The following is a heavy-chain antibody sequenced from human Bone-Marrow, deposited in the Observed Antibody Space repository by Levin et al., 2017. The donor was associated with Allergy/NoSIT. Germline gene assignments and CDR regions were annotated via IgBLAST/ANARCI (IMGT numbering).Heavy chain of an antibody. Sequence: GESLKISCQASGSTFTGYYMHWVRQAPGQGLEWMGLINPDSSGTNYAQKFQDRVTMTRDTSISTAYMELSSLRSDDTAVYYCARVRMRYCSGGSCNNAFDVWGQGTMVSVSS. CDR3: ARVRMRYCSGGSCNNAFDV. CDR1: GSTFTGYY. V-gene: IGHV1-2*06. J-gene: IGHJ3*01. CDR2: INPDSSGT. D-gene: IGHD2-15*01.